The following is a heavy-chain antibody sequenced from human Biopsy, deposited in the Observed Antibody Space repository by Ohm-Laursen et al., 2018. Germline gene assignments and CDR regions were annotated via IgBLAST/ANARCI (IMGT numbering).Heavy chain of an antibody. CDR1: AASVSGGNFY. CDR3: ARVEDCSGDNCPRLAFDL. J-gene: IGHJ3*01. CDR2: MYNRGGT. D-gene: IGHD2-15*01. V-gene: IGHV4-61*01. Sequence: GTLSLTCTVSAASVSGGNFYWSRDRPPPGKGLEGNGYMYNRGGTNYGPSLKSRVTILLDTSKNQFSLKLSSVTVADTAVYYCARVEDCSGDNCPRLAFDLWGQGTTVIVSS.